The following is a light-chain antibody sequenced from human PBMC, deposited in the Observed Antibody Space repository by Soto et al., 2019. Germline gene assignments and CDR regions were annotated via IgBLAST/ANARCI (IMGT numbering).Light chain of an antibody. CDR2: DAS. Sequence: DIQMTQSPSSLSASVGDRVTITCQASQDISNYLNWYQQKPGKAPKLLIYDASNLETGVASRFSGSGSGTDFTFTISSLRPEDIAADYCQEYDNLPPGGFFGGGTKVEIK. J-gene: IGKJ4*01. CDR3: QEYDNLPPGGF. CDR1: QDISNY. V-gene: IGKV1-33*01.